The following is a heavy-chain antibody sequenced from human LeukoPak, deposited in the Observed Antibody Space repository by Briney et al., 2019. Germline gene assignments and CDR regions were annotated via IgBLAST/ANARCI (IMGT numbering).Heavy chain of an antibody. J-gene: IGHJ3*02. V-gene: IGHV3-7*01. D-gene: IGHD1-26*01. Sequence: GGSLRLSCAASGFTFSSYSMNWVRQAPGKGLEWVANIKQDGSEKFYVDSLKGRFTISRDNAKNSLYLQMNSLRAEDTAVYYCAREGQWELHGAFDIWGQGTMVTVSS. CDR2: IKQDGSEK. CDR3: AREGQWELHGAFDI. CDR1: GFTFSSYS.